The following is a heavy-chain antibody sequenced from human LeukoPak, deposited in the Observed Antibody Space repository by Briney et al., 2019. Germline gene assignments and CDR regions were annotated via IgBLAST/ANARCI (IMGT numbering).Heavy chain of an antibody. CDR3: ARRSSGSYASDY. V-gene: IGHV1-2*06. Sequence: ASVKVSCKASGYTFTGYYMHWVRQAPGQGLEWMGRINPNSGGTNYAQKFQGRVTMTRDTSISTAYMELSRLRSDDTAVYYCARRSSGSYASDYWGQGTLVTVSS. CDR1: GYTFTGYY. D-gene: IGHD1-26*01. J-gene: IGHJ4*02. CDR2: INPNSGGT.